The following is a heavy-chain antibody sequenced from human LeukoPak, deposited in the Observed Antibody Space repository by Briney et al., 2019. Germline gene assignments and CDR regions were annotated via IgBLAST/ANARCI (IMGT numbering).Heavy chain of an antibody. CDR3: ARQSLLYYETLDAFDI. Sequence: ASVKVSCKASEYTFRDYYIHWIRQAPGQGLEWMGWINCKSGATTYAQKFRGRVTMTKDRPIRTAYMELTRLKSDDTAVYYCARQSLLYYETLDAFDIWGQGTVVTVSS. J-gene: IGHJ3*02. CDR1: EYTFRDYY. V-gene: IGHV1-2*02. CDR2: INCKSGAT. D-gene: IGHD3-22*01.